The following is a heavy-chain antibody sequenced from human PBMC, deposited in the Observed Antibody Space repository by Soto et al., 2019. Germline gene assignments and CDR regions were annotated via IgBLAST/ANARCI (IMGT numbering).Heavy chain of an antibody. D-gene: IGHD6-13*01. CDR2: IHDSAST. Sequence: QVQLQESGPGPVKPSETLSLTCTVSGGSISSHHWSWIRQPPGKGPKCIWSIHDSASTTYNPSLKSRVTISVDTAKNQFSLSMTSVTAADTAVYYCARGGASSIWLDYWGQGILVTVSS. CDR1: GGSISSHH. V-gene: IGHV4-59*11. CDR3: ARGGASSIWLDY. J-gene: IGHJ4*02.